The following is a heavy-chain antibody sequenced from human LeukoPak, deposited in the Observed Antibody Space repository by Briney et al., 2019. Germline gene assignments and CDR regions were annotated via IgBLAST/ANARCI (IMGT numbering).Heavy chain of an antibody. V-gene: IGHV3-30*03. CDR1: GFTFSSYG. Sequence: GGSLRLSCAASGFTFSSYGMHWVRQAPGKGLEWVAVISYDGSNKYYADSVKGRFTISRDNSKNTLYLQMNSLRAEDTAVYYCASIYGDHPYYYYYGMDVWGQGTTVTVSS. CDR3: ASIYGDHPYYYYYGMDV. J-gene: IGHJ6*02. CDR2: ISYDGSNK. D-gene: IGHD4-17*01.